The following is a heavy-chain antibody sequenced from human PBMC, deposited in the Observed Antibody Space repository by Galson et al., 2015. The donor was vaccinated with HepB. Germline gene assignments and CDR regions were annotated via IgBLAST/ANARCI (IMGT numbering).Heavy chain of an antibody. V-gene: IGHV1-46*01. CDR1: GYTFTSYY. CDR3: ARDGSPSLWYYDSSGYQHY. Sequence: SVKVSCKASGYTFTSYYMHWVRQAPGQGLEWMGIINPSGGSTSYAQKFQGRVTMTRDTSTSTVYMELSSLRSEDTAVYYCARDGSPSLWYYDSSGYQHYWGQGTLVTVSS. J-gene: IGHJ4*02. CDR2: INPSGGST. D-gene: IGHD3-22*01.